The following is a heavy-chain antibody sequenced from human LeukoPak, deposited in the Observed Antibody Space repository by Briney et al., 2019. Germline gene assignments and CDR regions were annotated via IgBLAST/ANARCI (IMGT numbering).Heavy chain of an antibody. D-gene: IGHD1-26*01. CDR3: ARAGTSYSYYFDY. Sequence: GGSLRLSCAASGFTLSSNYMSWVRQAPGKGLEWVSLIYSGGSTYYPDSVKGRFTISRDNSQNTLYLQMNSLRAEDTAVYYCARAGTSYSYYFDYWGQGTLDTVSS. J-gene: IGHJ4*02. CDR2: IYSGGST. CDR1: GFTLSSNY. V-gene: IGHV3-66*02.